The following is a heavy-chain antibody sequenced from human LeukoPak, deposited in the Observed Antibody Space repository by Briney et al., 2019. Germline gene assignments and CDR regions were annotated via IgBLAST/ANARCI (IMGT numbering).Heavy chain of an antibody. D-gene: IGHD2-2*01. Sequence: QAGGSLRLSCAASGFTFSSYAMSWVRQAPGKGLEWVSAISGSGGSTYYADSVKGRFTISRGNSKNTLYLQMNSLRAEDTAVYYCAKDRFGWGSTSCPFDYWGQGTLVTVSS. V-gene: IGHV3-23*01. CDR3: AKDRFGWGSTSCPFDY. CDR2: ISGSGGST. J-gene: IGHJ4*02. CDR1: GFTFSSYA.